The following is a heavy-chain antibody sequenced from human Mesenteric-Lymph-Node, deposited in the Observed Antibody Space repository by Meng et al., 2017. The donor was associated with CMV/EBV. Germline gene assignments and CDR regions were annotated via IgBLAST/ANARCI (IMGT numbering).Heavy chain of an antibody. V-gene: IGHV3-48*03. CDR1: GFTFSSYE. J-gene: IGHJ4*02. D-gene: IGHD4-11*01. Sequence: GESLKISCAASGFTFSSYEMNWVRQAPGKGLEWVSYISSSGSTIYYADSVKGRFTISRDNAKNMLYLQMNSLRREDTAVYYCARAPDYPYYFDYWGQGTLVTVSS. CDR3: ARAPDYPYYFDY. CDR2: ISSSGSTI.